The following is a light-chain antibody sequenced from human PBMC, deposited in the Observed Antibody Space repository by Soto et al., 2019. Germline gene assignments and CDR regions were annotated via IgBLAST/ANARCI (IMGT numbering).Light chain of an antibody. V-gene: IGKV4-1*01. CDR3: QQCYSTPYT. J-gene: IGKJ2*01. Sequence: DIVMTQAPDSLAVSLGERATINCKSSQSVLSTSNNKNYLAWYQQKPGQPPKLLFYCASTRESGVPDRFSGSGSGTDFALTISSLQAEDVAVYYCQQCYSTPYTLGQGTKLDIK. CDR1: QSVLSTSNNKNY. CDR2: CAS.